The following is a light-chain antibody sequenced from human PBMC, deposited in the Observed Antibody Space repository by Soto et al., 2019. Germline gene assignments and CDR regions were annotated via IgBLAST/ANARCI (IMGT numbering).Light chain of an antibody. CDR1: QSVSTN. Sequence: EIVLTQSPATLSLSPGDRAALSCRASQSVSTNLAWYQQKPGQPPRLLIYAASTRATGVPARFSGSGSGTEFTLTISSLQSEDFAVYFCQQYNKWPPYTFGQGTKVDIK. CDR2: AAS. V-gene: IGKV3-15*01. J-gene: IGKJ2*01. CDR3: QQYNKWPPYT.